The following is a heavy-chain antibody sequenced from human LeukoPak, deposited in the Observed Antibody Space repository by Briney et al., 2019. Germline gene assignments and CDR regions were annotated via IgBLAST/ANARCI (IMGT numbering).Heavy chain of an antibody. CDR1: GGTFSSYA. D-gene: IGHD3-3*01. CDR3: ARERLRFLEWSFDAFDI. Sequence: GASVKVSCKASGGTFSSYAISWVRQAPGQGLEWMGGIIPIFGTANYAQKFQGRVTITADESTSTAYMELSSLRSEDTAVYYCARERLRFLEWSFDAFDIWGQGTMVTVSS. J-gene: IGHJ3*02. CDR2: IIPIFGTA. V-gene: IGHV1-69*13.